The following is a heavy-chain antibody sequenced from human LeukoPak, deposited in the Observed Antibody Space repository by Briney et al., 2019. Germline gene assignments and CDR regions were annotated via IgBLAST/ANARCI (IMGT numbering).Heavy chain of an antibody. J-gene: IGHJ4*02. Sequence: GGSLRLSCTASGFTFSSYGMHWVRQAPGKGLEWVAVISYDGSNKYYADSVKGRFTISRDNSKNTLYLQMNSLRAEDTAVYYCAKALYSGSPNWGQGTLVTVSS. CDR1: GFTFSSYG. CDR3: AKALYSGSPN. CDR2: ISYDGSNK. D-gene: IGHD1-26*01. V-gene: IGHV3-30*18.